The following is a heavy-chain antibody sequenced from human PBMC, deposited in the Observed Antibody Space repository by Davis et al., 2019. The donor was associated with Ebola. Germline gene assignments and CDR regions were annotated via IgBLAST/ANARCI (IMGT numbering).Heavy chain of an antibody. J-gene: IGHJ4*02. Sequence: GESLKISCAASGFIFSDYWMNWVRQTPGKGLVWVSRITNDGTRTSYADSVQGRFTISRDNAKNSLSLQMNSLRNDDTALYYCAKDRCSGGSCHFDYWGQGTLVTVSS. CDR2: ITNDGTRT. V-gene: IGHV3-74*01. D-gene: IGHD2-15*01. CDR3: AKDRCSGGSCHFDY. CDR1: GFIFSDYW.